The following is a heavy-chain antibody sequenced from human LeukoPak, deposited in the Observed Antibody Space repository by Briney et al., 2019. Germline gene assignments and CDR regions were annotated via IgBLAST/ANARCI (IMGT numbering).Heavy chain of an antibody. D-gene: IGHD2-15*01. V-gene: IGHV3-64*01. CDR3: ARPLGYCSGGSCLGLDY. CDR2: ISSNGGST. Sequence: GGALRLSCAASGVTFSSYAMHWVRQAPGKGLEYVSAISSNGGSTYYANSVKGRFTISRDNSKNTLYLQMGSLRAEDMAVYYCARPLGYCSGGSCLGLDYWGQGTLVTVSS. J-gene: IGHJ4*02. CDR1: GVTFSSYA.